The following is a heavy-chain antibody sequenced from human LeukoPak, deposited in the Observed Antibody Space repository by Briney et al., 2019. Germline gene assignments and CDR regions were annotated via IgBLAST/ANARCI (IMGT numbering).Heavy chain of an antibody. J-gene: IGHJ4*02. D-gene: IGHD3-22*01. CDR2: ISGSGGST. Sequence: PGGSLRLSCAASGFTFSSYAMSWVRQAPGKGLEWVSAISGSGGSTYYADSVKGRFTISRDNSKNTLYLQMNSLRAEDTAVYYCAKEGLATYYYDSSGYYYDYWGQGTLVTVSS. V-gene: IGHV3-23*01. CDR3: AKEGLATYYYDSSGYYYDY. CDR1: GFTFSSYA.